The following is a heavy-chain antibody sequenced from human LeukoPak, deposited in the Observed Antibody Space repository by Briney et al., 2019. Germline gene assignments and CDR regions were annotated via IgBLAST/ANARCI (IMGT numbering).Heavy chain of an antibody. D-gene: IGHD1-14*01. V-gene: IGHV4-39*07. CDR3: AREAPTRMGFDP. CDR2: IYYSGST. CDR1: GGSTSSSSYY. Sequence: SETLSLTCTVSGGSTSSSSYYWGWIRQPPGKGLEWIGSIYYSGSTYYNPSLKSRVTISVDTSKNQFSLKLSSVTAADTAVYYCAREAPTRMGFDPWGQGTLVTVSS. J-gene: IGHJ5*02.